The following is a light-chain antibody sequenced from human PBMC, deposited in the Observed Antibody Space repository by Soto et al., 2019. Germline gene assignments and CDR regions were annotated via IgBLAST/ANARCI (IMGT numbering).Light chain of an antibody. CDR2: MAS. J-gene: IGKJ1*01. CDR3: RHYNSYLET. Sequence: DMQMAQSASTLSASVGDRVTITCRASQSISTWLAWYQQKPGRAPKLLIYMASTLESGVPSRFSGSGSGTEFTLTISSLQPDDFATYYCRHYNSYLETFGQGTRVEIK. V-gene: IGKV1-5*03. CDR1: QSISTW.